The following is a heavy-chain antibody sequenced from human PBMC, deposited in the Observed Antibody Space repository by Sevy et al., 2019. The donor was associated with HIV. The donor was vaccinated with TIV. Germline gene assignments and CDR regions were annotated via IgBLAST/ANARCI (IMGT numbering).Heavy chain of an antibody. CDR3: ARTYYYDSSGYYPGWFDP. V-gene: IGHV2-5*01. CDR2: IYWNDDK. D-gene: IGHD3-22*01. J-gene: IGHJ5*02. CDR1: GFSLSTSGVG. Sequence: SGPTLVNPTQTLTLTCTFSGFSLSTSGVGVGWIRQSPGKALEWLALIYWNDDKRYSPSLKSRLTITKDTSKNQVVLTMTNMDPVDTATYYCARTYYYDSSGYYPGWFDPWGQGTLVTVSS.